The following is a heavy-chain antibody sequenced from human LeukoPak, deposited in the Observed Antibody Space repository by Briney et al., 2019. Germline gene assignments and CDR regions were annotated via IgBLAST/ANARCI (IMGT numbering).Heavy chain of an antibody. D-gene: IGHD2-21*02. CDR3: ARTGTDAYCGGDCYS. J-gene: IGHJ5*02. V-gene: IGHV1-3*01. CDR1: GYTFTSYA. Sequence: ASVKVSCKAPGYTFTSYAMHWVRQAPGQRLEWMGWINAGNGNTKYSQKFQGRVTITRDTSASTAYMELSSLRSEDTAVYYCARTGTDAYCGGDCYSWGQGTLVTVSS. CDR2: INAGNGNT.